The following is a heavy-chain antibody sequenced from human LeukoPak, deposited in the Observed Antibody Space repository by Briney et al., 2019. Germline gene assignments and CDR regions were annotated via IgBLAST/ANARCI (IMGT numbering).Heavy chain of an antibody. J-gene: IGHJ5*02. Sequence: ASVKVSCKASGYTFTSYGISWVRQAPGQGLEWMGWISAYNGNTNYAQKLQGRVTMTTDTSTSTAYMELRSLRSDDTAVYYCARDRRDIVVVVAATLGWFDPWDQGTLVTVSS. V-gene: IGHV1-18*01. CDR2: ISAYNGNT. CDR3: ARDRRDIVVVVAATLGWFDP. CDR1: GYTFTSYG. D-gene: IGHD2-15*01.